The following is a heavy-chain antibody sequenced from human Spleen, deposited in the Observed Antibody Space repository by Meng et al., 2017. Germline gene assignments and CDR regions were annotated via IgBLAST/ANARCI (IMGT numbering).Heavy chain of an antibody. D-gene: IGHD3-10*01. CDR3: ARGTPGRSYSDY. CDR1: DYTFTSYG. CDR2: LGAHDGDT. J-gene: IGHJ4*02. Sequence: QVQPVQTGPEVKKPGASVKVSCKASDYTFTSYGVSWVRQAPGQGLEWMAWLGAHDGDTSHAPKFQGRVTVSADSPTATAYMELRRLSSDDTAVYYCARGTPGRSYSDYWGQGTLVTVSS. V-gene: IGHV1-18*01.